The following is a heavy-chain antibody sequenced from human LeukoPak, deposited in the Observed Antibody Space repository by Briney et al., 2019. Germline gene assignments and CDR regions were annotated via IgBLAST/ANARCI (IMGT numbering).Heavy chain of an antibody. CDR3: AAGAAQGAFDI. CDR1: GGPISSYY. CDR2: IYYSGST. D-gene: IGHD1-26*01. Sequence: SETLSLTCTVSGGPISSYYWSWIRQPPGKGLEWIGYIYYSGSTNYNPSLKSRVTISVDTSKNQFSLKLSSVTAADTAVYYCAAGAAQGAFDIWGQGTMVTVSS. V-gene: IGHV4-59*01. J-gene: IGHJ3*02.